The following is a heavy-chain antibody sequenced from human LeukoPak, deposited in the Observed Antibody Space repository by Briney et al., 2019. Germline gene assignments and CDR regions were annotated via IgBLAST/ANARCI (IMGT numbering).Heavy chain of an antibody. CDR2: IYYSGST. V-gene: IGHV4-39*01. Sequence: SETRSLTCTVSGASISSSSYYWGWIRQPPGKGLEWVVSIYYSGSTYYNPSLKSRVTISVDTSKIQFSLKLSAVTAADTAVYCGARHSSGWGNLDGWGQGTLVTVSS. CDR1: GASISSSSYY. D-gene: IGHD6-19*01. CDR3: ARHSSGWGNLDG. J-gene: IGHJ4*02.